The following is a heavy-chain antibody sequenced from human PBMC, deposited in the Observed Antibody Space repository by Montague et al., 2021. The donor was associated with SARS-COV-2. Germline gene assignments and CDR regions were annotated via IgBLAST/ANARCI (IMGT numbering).Heavy chain of an antibody. CDR3: ARHPPHSPSGNYLVPGGFDI. J-gene: IGHJ3*02. Sequence: SETLSLTCTVSGGSIGGTNYYWDWIRQSPGKGLEWIGNIFQSGGIPNNPPPRGQATFPEDTSSNQFSLRLSSVTAADTAVYFCARHPPHSPSGNYLVPGGFDIWGPGTMVTVSS. CDR1: GGSIGGTNYY. CDR2: IFQSGGI. V-gene: IGHV4-39*01. D-gene: IGHD3-10*01.